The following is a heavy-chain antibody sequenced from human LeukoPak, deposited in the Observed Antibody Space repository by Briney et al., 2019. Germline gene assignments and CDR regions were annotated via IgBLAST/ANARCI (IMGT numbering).Heavy chain of an antibody. J-gene: IGHJ3*02. CDR1: GGSISSYY. D-gene: IGHD2/OR15-2a*01. Sequence: SETLSLTCTVSGGSISSYYWSWIRQPPGKGLEWIGYIYYSGSTKYNPSLKSRVTISVDTSKNQFSLKLSSVTAADTAVYYCARHGPTFFNDAFDIWGQGTTVTVSS. CDR3: ARHGPTFFNDAFDI. CDR2: IYYSGST. V-gene: IGHV4-59*08.